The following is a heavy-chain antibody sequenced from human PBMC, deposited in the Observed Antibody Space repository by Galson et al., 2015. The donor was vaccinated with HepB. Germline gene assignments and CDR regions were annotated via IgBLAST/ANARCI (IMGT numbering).Heavy chain of an antibody. J-gene: IGHJ4*02. CDR2: ISGSGGST. Sequence: LRLSCAASGFTFSSYAMSWVRQAPGKGLEWVSAISGSGGSTYYADSVKGRFTISRDNSKNTLYLQMNSLRAEDTAVYYCAKDLSGYYYGDYWGQGTLVTVSS. CDR1: GFTFSSYA. CDR3: AKDLSGYYYGDY. V-gene: IGHV3-23*01. D-gene: IGHD3-22*01.